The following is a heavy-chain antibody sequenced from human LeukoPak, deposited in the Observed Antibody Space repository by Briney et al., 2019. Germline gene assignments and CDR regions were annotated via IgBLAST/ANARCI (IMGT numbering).Heavy chain of an antibody. CDR3: ARGRQNSGSYSDAFDI. V-gene: IGHV3-21*01. Sequence: PGGSLRLSCAASGFTFDDYAMHWVRQAPGKGLEWVSSISTSSSYIYYADSVKGRFIISRDNAKNSLFLQMNSLRAEDTAVYYCARGRQNSGSYSDAFDIWGQGTMVTVSS. J-gene: IGHJ3*02. CDR1: GFTFDDYA. CDR2: ISTSSSYI. D-gene: IGHD1-26*01.